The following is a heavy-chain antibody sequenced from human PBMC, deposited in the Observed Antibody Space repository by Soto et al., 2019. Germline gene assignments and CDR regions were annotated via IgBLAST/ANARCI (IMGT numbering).Heavy chain of an antibody. D-gene: IGHD4-17*01. Sequence: GGSLRLSCAASGFIFSSFIINWVRQAPGKGLEWVSYISSSSTIYYADSVKGRFTISRDNAKNSLYLQMNSLRAEDTAVYYCARDLYGDYAFDIWGQGTMVTVSS. J-gene: IGHJ3*02. CDR3: ARDLYGDYAFDI. CDR1: GFIFSSFI. V-gene: IGHV3-48*01. CDR2: ISSSSTI.